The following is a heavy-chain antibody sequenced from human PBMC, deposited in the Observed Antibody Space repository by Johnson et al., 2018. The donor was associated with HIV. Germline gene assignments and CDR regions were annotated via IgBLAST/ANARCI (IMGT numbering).Heavy chain of an antibody. Sequence: VQLVESGGGLVKPGGSLRLSCAVSGFTFSNAWMTWVRQAPGKGLEWVAFIRYDGRNKYYAASVKGRFTVARANSKNTLYLHMSNLRDDDTAFYYCAIDPREWELRGWEDFDIWGQGTLVTVSS. CDR2: IRYDGRNK. CDR3: AIDPREWELRGWEDFDI. CDR1: GFTFSNAW. D-gene: IGHD1-26*01. V-gene: IGHV3-30*02. J-gene: IGHJ3*02.